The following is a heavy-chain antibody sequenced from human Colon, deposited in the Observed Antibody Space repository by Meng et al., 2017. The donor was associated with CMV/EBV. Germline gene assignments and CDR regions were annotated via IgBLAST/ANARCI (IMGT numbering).Heavy chain of an antibody. V-gene: IGHV1-2*02. CDR1: GYPFTGYF. Sequence: QVQLGQAGAEVKKPGASVKVSCKTSGYPFTGYFMFWVRQAPGQGLEWMGSLNPNSGDTNSAQKFHGRLTMTRDTSIHTAYMELGSLRSDDTAVYYCATISGGDFDFWGQGTLVTVSS. CDR2: LNPNSGDT. CDR3: ATISGGDFDF. D-gene: IGHD3-10*01. J-gene: IGHJ4*02.